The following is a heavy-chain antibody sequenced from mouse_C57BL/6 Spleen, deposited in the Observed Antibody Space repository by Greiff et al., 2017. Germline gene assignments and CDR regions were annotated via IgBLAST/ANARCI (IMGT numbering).Heavy chain of an antibody. CDR2: IYPGDGDT. J-gene: IGHJ1*03. CDR1: GYAFSSSW. D-gene: IGHD1-1*01. CDR3: ARSKGYYGISQGYFDV. Sequence: VQLQQSGPELVKPGASVKISCKASGYAFSSSWMNWVKQRPGKGLEWIGRIYPGDGDTNYNGKFKGKATLTADKSSSTAYMQLSSLTSEDSAVYFCARSKGYYGISQGYFDVWGTGTTVTVSS. V-gene: IGHV1-82*01.